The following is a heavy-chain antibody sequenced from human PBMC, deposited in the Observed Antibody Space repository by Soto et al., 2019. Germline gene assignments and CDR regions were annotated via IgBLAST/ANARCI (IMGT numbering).Heavy chain of an antibody. CDR3: ARDWGGLKVVRAFDI. Sequence: GGSLRLSCAASGFTFSSYGMHWVRQAPGKGLEWVAVIWYDGSNKYYADSVKGRFTISRDNSKNTLYLQMNSLRAEDTAVYYCARDWGGLKVVRAFDIWGQGTMVTVSS. D-gene: IGHD3-16*01. J-gene: IGHJ3*02. V-gene: IGHV3-33*01. CDR2: IWYDGSNK. CDR1: GFTFSSYG.